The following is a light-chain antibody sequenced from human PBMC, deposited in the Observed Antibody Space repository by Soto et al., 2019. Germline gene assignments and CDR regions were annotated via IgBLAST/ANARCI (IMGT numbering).Light chain of an antibody. J-gene: IGLJ3*02. CDR2: YDD. Sequence: QSVLTQPPSVSGAPGQRVTISCSGSSSNIGNNAVNWYQQLPGKAPRALIYYDDLLPSGVSKRFSGSKSCTSVPLAISGLQSDDEADYYCASWDDTLSGVVFGGGTKLTVL. CDR3: ASWDDTLSGVV. V-gene: IGLV1-36*01. CDR1: SSNIGNNA.